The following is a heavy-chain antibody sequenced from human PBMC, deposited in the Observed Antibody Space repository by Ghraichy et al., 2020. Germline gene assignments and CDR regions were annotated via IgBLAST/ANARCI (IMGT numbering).Heavy chain of an antibody. D-gene: IGHD3-16*01. CDR1: ELSLSTSGVG. V-gene: IGHV2-5*02. CDR3: VHKSVIMIAGYMDV. J-gene: IGHJ6*03. CDR2: IYWDDDK. Sequence: SGPTLVKPTQTLTLTCTFSELSLSTSGVGVGWIRQSPGKALEWLALIYWDDDKRYSPSLKSRLTITKDTSKNQVVLTMTNMDPLDTATYYCVHKSVIMIAGYMDVWGNGTTVTVSS.